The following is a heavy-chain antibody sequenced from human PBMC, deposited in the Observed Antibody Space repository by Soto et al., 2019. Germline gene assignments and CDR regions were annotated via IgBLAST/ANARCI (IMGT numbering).Heavy chain of an antibody. CDR1: GFTFSSYA. V-gene: IGHV3-30-3*01. CDR2: ISYDGSNK. D-gene: IGHD3-10*01. J-gene: IGHJ4*02. CDR3: ARSNTYYYGSGSYYGY. Sequence: QVQLVESGGGVVQPGRSLRLSCAASGFTFSSYAMHWVRQAPGKGLEWVAVISYDGSNKYYADSVKGRSTISKDNSKNTLYLQMNSLRAEDTAVYYCARSNTYYYGSGSYYGYWGQGTLVTVSS.